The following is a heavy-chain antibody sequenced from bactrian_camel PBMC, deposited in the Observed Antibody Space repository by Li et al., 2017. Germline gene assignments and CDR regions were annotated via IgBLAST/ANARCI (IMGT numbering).Heavy chain of an antibody. J-gene: IGHJ4*01. CDR2: LDSDGGS. V-gene: IGHV3S53*01. Sequence: HVQLVESGGGSVQVGGSVRLSCAASGRMDSDYCMAWFRQRPGKEPEAVATLDSDGGSRSADSVKGRVTISFDTARNALNLQMSSLKPEDTAMYYCAAAWPHWRGNCPGGFTSSSYNDWGQGTQVTVS. CDR1: GRMDSDYC. D-gene: IGHD1*01. CDR3: AAAWPHWRGNCPGGFTSSSYND.